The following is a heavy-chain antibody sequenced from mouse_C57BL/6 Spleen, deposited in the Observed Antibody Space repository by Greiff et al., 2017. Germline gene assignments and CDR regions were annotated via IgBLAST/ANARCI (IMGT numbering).Heavy chain of an antibody. Sequence: QVQLQQSGAELVRPGASVTLSCKASGFTFTDYEMHWVKQTPVHGLEWIGAIDPETGGTAYNQKFKGKAILTADKSSSTAYMELRSLTSEDSAVYDCTRGGYDWGQGTTLTVSS. D-gene: IGHD2-2*01. V-gene: IGHV1-15*01. CDR1: GFTFTDYE. J-gene: IGHJ2*01. CDR2: IDPETGGT. CDR3: TRGGYD.